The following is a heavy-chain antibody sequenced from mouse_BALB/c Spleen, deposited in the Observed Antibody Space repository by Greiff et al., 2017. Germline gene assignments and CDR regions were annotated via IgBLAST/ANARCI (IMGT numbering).Heavy chain of an antibody. CDR1: GYTFTNYW. J-gene: IGHJ1*01. V-gene: IGHV1-63*02. Sequence: QVQLQQSGAELVRPGTSVKISCKASGYTFTNYWLGWVKQRPGHGLEWIGDIYPGGGYTNYNEKFKGKATLTADTSSSTAYMQLSSLTSEDSAAYFCARVSFQWGYFDVWGAGTTVTVSS. D-gene: IGHD1-3*01. CDR2: IYPGGGYT. CDR3: ARVSFQWGYFDV.